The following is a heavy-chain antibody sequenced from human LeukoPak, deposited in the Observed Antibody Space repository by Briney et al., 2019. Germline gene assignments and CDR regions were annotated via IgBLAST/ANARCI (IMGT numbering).Heavy chain of an antibody. D-gene: IGHD3-3*01. J-gene: IGHJ4*02. CDR3: AKEEWLLAVYFDY. Sequence: GGSLRLSCAASGFTFSSYSMNWVRQAPGKGLEWVSTISGSGVSTYYADSVKGQFTISRDNSKNTLYLQMNSLRAEDTAVYYCAKEEWLLAVYFDYWGQGTLVTVSS. CDR1: GFTFSSYS. V-gene: IGHV3-23*01. CDR2: ISGSGVST.